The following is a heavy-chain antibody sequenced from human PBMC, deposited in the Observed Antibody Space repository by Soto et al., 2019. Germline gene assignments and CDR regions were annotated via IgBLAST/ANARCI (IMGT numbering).Heavy chain of an antibody. CDR1: SASLGDHY. D-gene: IGHD1-7*01. J-gene: IGHJ4*02. V-gene: IGHV4-34*01. Sequence: SATLALTSAVFSASLGDHYWAWIRQSQDKGLEWIGEVHPSGSTDYNPSLKSRLTLSLDTSKNQFSLKVASLTAADTAVYYCASRDPGTSVDYWGQGTLVT. CDR2: VHPSGST. CDR3: ASRDPGTSVDY.